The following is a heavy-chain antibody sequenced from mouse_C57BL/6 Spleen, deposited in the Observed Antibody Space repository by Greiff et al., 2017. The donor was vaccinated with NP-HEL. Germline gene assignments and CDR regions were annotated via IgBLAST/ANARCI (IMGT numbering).Heavy chain of an antibody. Sequence: EVKLMESGGGLVKPGGSLKLSCAASGFTFSSYAMSWVRQTPEKRLEWVATISDGGSYTYYPDNVKGRFTISRDNAKNNLYLQMSHLKSEDTAMYYCAREWSDLLWKDAMDYWGQGTSVTVSS. D-gene: IGHD2-1*01. J-gene: IGHJ4*01. V-gene: IGHV5-4*01. CDR1: GFTFSSYA. CDR2: ISDGGSYT. CDR3: AREWSDLLWKDAMDY.